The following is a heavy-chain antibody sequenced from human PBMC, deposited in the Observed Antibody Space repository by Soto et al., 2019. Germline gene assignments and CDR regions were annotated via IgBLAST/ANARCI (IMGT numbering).Heavy chain of an antibody. V-gene: IGHV1-69*12. CDR3: ARDVTTVTTGSGAFDI. Sequence: QVQLVQSGAEVKKPGSSVKVSCKASGGTFSSYAISWVRQAPGQGLEWMGGIIPIFGTANYAQKFQGRVTITADESTSTANMEVSSMRSEHTAVYYCARDVTTVTTGSGAFDIWGQGTMVTVSS. CDR2: IIPIFGTA. D-gene: IGHD4-17*01. CDR1: GGTFSSYA. J-gene: IGHJ3*02.